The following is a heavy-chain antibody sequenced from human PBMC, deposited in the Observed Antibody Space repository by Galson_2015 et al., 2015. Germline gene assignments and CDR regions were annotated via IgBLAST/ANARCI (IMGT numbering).Heavy chain of an antibody. CDR2: FVPFVGTA. V-gene: IGHV1-69*13. CDR1: GVDFNNLA. Sequence: SVKVSCKASGVDFNNLAISWVRQAPGQGLEWVGGFVPFVGTAKYAQKLQGRVTTTADESTSTAYLDLSRLRLDDTATYYCATAAGGTSGFYWTLEHWCRGTLVPVSS. D-gene: IGHD1-1*01. CDR3: ATAAGGTSGFYWTLEH. J-gene: IGHJ1*01.